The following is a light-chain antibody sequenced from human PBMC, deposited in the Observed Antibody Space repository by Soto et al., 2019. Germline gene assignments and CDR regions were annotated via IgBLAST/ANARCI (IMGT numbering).Light chain of an antibody. CDR1: QSVSSN. V-gene: IGKV3-15*01. CDR3: QQYNNWPPPT. J-gene: IGKJ1*01. CDR2: GAS. Sequence: EIVMTQSPATLSVSPGERATLSCRASQSVSSNLAWYQQKPGQAPRLLIYGASTRATGIPARFSGSGSGTEFTLTISSLQSEDFAVYYCQQYNNWPPPTFGQGTKVELK.